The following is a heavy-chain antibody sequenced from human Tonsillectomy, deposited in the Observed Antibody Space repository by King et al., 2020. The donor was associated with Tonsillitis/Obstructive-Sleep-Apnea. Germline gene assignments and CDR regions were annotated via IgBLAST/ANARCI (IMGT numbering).Heavy chain of an antibody. D-gene: IGHD2-2*01. Sequence: VQLVESGGGLVKXGGSLRLSCAASGFTFRNYYMSWIRXAPGKGLEWXSXXSDSGXTIFYADSVKGRFTISRDNPKNSLYLQMNSLRAEDTAVYYCARDPYCSSTSCYDYFYYMDVWGKGTTVTVSS. CDR2: XSDSGXTI. CDR3: ARDPYCSSTSCYDYFYYMDV. J-gene: IGHJ6*03. V-gene: IGHV3-11*01. CDR1: GFTFRNYY.